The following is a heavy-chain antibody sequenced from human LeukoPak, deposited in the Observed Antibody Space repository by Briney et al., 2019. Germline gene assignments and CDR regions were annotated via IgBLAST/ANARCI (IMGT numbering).Heavy chain of an antibody. CDR1: GYTFTGYY. Sequence: ASVKVSCKASGYTFTGYYMHWVRQAPGQGLEWMGWINPNSGGINYAQKFQGRVTMTRDTSISTAYMELSRLRSDDTAVYYCARDFWSSDAFDIWGQGTMVTVSS. J-gene: IGHJ3*02. CDR2: INPNSGGI. V-gene: IGHV1-2*02. D-gene: IGHD3-3*01. CDR3: ARDFWSSDAFDI.